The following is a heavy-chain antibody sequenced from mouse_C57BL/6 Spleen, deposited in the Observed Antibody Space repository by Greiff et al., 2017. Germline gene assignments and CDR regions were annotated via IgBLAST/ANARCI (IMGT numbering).Heavy chain of an antibody. CDR1: GYTFTSYW. CDR3: ARSGYGNLYYFDY. D-gene: IGHD2-10*02. Sequence: VQLQQPGTELVKPGASVKLSCKASGYTFTSYWMHWVKQRPGQGLEWIGNINPSNGGTNYNEKFKSKATLTVDKSSSTAYMQLSSLTSEDSAVYYCARSGYGNLYYFDYWGQGTTLTVSS. J-gene: IGHJ2*01. V-gene: IGHV1-53*01. CDR2: INPSNGGT.